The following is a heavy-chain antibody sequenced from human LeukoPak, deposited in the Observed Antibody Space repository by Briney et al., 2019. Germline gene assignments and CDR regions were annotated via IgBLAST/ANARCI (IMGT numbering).Heavy chain of an antibody. D-gene: IGHD3-3*01. CDR1: GFTFSSYA. J-gene: IGHJ4*02. CDR3: AKDSSVFGVVITYFDY. V-gene: IGHV3-30-3*01. CDR2: ISYDGSNK. Sequence: PGRSLRLSCAASGFTFSSYAMHWVRQAPGKGLEWVAVISYDGSNKYYADSVKGRFTISRDNSKNTLYLQMNSLRAEDTAVYYCAKDSSVFGVVITYFDYWGQGTLVTVSS.